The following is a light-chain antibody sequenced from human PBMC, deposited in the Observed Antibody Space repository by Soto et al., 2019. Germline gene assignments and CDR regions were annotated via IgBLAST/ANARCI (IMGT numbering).Light chain of an antibody. Sequence: QSALTQPRSVSGSPGQSVTISCTGTSSDVGGFNSVSWYQQHPGKAPKLMIYDVNKWPSGVPDRFSGSKSGSTASLTISGLQAEDEADYYCAAWDHSLQGWVFGGGTKLTVL. V-gene: IGLV2-11*01. J-gene: IGLJ3*02. CDR3: AAWDHSLQGWV. CDR2: DVN. CDR1: SSDVGGFNS.